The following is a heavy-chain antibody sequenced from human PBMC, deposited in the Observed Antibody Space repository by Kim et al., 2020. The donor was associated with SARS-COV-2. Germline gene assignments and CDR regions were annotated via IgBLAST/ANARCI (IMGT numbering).Heavy chain of an antibody. D-gene: IGHD3-10*01. CDR1: GGSFSGYY. CDR3: ARRLSNTSGWGRHHCDL. V-gene: IGHV4-34*01. Sequence: SETLSLTCAVHGGSFSGYYWSWIRQPPGKGLEWIGETNHSGRTNYNPSLKIRVTISVDTSKNLFSLKLTSVTAADTAVYYCARRLSNTSGWGRHHCDLWGQGTLVTVSS. J-gene: IGHJ4*02. CDR2: TNHSGRT.